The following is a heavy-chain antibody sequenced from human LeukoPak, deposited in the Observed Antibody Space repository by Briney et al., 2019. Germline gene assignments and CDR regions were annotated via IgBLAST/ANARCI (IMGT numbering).Heavy chain of an antibody. D-gene: IGHD1-26*01. CDR3: ASSPPSGSYSGGEAFDI. J-gene: IGHJ3*02. Sequence: SVKVSCXASGGTFSSYAISWVRLAPGQGLEWMGRIIPIFGTANYAQKFQGRVTITTDESTSTAYMELSSLRSEDTAVYYCASSPPSGSYSGGEAFDIWGQGTMVTVSS. CDR2: IIPIFGTA. CDR1: GGTFSSYA. V-gene: IGHV1-69*05.